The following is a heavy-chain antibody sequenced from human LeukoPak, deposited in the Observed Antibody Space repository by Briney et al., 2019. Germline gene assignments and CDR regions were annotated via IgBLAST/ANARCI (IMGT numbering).Heavy chain of an antibody. J-gene: IGHJ1*01. CDR3: ARDRRGIDYGDNDFQH. D-gene: IGHD4-23*01. Sequence: ASVKVSCMASGYTFTNYYMHWVRQAPGQGLEWMGIINPSGGSISYAQKFQDRVTMTRDTSTSTVYMELSSLRSEDTAVYYCARDRRGIDYGDNDFQHWGQGTLVTVSS. CDR2: INPSGGSI. CDR1: GYTFTNYY. V-gene: IGHV1-46*01.